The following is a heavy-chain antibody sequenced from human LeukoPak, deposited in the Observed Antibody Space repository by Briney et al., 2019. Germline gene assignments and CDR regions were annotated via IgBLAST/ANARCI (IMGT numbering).Heavy chain of an antibody. CDR2: ISPSSSYI. D-gene: IGHD2-2*01. Sequence: PGGSLRLSCAASGFTVSSNYMSWVRQAPGKGLEWVSTISPSSSYIYYADSVKGRFTISRDNAKNSLYLQMNSLRPEDTAVYYCARDPVVPDDGYYFDYWGQGTLVTVSS. J-gene: IGHJ4*02. CDR3: ARDPVVPDDGYYFDY. V-gene: IGHV3-21*01. CDR1: GFTVSSNY.